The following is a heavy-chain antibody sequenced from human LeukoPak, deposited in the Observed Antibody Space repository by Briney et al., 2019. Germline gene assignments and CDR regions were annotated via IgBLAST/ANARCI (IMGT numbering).Heavy chain of an antibody. V-gene: IGHV3-30*18. J-gene: IGHJ4*02. CDR3: AKDPQRELLEYYFDY. CDR1: GFTFSSYG. D-gene: IGHD3-10*01. CDR2: ISYDGSNK. Sequence: PGRSLRLSCAASGFTFSSYGMHWVRQAPGKGLQGVAVISYDGSNKYYADSVKVRFTISRDNSKNTLYLQMNSLRAEDTAVYYCAKDPQRELLEYYFDYWGQGTLVTVSS.